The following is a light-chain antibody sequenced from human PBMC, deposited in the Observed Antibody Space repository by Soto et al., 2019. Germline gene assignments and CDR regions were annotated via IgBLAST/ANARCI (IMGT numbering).Light chain of an antibody. CDR2: EDN. CDR1: SGSIASNY. J-gene: IGLJ3*02. CDR3: QSYDSSMGV. V-gene: IGLV6-57*04. Sequence: NFMLTQPHSVSESPGKTVTISCTRSSGSIASNYVQWYQQRPGSAPTTVIYEDNQRPSGVPDRFSGSIDSSSNSASLTISGLKTEDEADYYCQSYDSSMGVFGGGTKLNVL.